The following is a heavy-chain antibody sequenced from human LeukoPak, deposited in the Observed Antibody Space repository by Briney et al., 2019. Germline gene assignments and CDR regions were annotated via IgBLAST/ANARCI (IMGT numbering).Heavy chain of an antibody. CDR2: IIPILGIA. V-gene: IGHV1-69*04. CDR3: ARDRGLTTTWDY. D-gene: IGHD4-17*01. CDR1: GGTFSSYA. J-gene: IGHJ4*02. Sequence: SVKVSCKASGGTFSSYAISWVRQAPGQGREWMGRIIPILGIANYAQKFQGRVTITADKSTSTAYTELRSLRSDDTAVYYCARDRGLTTTWDYWGQGTLVTVSS.